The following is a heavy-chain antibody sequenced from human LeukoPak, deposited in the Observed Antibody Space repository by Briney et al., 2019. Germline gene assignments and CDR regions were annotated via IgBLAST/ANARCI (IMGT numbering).Heavy chain of an antibody. CDR2: INHSGST. J-gene: IGHJ6*02. D-gene: IGHD2-15*01. V-gene: IGHV4-34*01. Sequence: SETLSLTCAVYGGSFSGYYWSWIRQPPGKGLEWIGEINHSGSTNYNPSLKSRVTISVDTSKNQFSLKLSSVTAADTAVYYCARVAATRYYYYYYGMDVWGQGTTVAVSS. CDR1: GGSFSGYY. CDR3: ARVAATRYYYYYYGMDV.